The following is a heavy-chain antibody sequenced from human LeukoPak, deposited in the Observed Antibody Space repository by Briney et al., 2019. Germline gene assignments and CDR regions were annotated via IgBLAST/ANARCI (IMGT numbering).Heavy chain of an antibody. CDR3: PKHLGYSTSSGIDY. CDR1: GFTFSSYE. V-gene: IGHV3-48*03. CDR2: ISSSSCTI. J-gene: IGHJ4*02. D-gene: IGHD6-6*01. Sequence: RGGSLRLSCAASGFTFSSYEMNWVRQAAGEGLEWVSYISSSSCTIYYEDSVKWRFPISRDRAKNSLYLKMNSLRAENTAVYYCPKHLGYSTSSGIDYWGQGTLVTVSS.